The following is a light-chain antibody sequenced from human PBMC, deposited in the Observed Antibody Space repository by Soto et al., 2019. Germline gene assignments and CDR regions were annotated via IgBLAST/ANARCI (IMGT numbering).Light chain of an antibody. V-gene: IGKV3-20*01. J-gene: IGKJ5*01. CDR3: QQYNNWPPFT. CDR2: GAS. CDR1: QSVTSNY. Sequence: EIVLAQSPGTLSLSPGERATLSCRAIQSVTSNYIAWYQQKPGQAPRLLIYGASSRATGIPDRFSGSGSGTDFTLTISRLEPEDFAVYYCQQYNNWPPFTFGQGTRLEIK.